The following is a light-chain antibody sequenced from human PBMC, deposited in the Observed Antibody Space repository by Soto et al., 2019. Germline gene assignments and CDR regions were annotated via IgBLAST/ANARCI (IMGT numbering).Light chain of an antibody. Sequence: EIVLTQSPATLSLSPGERATLYCGASQSVSSNLAWYQQKPGQTPRLLIYGASTRATGNPGRFSGSGSGAEFTLTISSLQSEDFALYYCQQYYDWPPTFGQGTKVDIK. CDR1: QSVSSN. CDR3: QQYYDWPPT. J-gene: IGKJ1*01. CDR2: GAS. V-gene: IGKV3-15*01.